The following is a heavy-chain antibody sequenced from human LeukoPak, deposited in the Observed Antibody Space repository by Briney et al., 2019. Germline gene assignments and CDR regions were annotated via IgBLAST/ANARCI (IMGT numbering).Heavy chain of an antibody. CDR1: GFTFSSYA. Sequence: GGSLRLSCAASGFTFSSYAMSWVRQAPGKGLERVSAISGSGGSTYYADSVKGRFTISRDNSKNTLYLQMNSLRAEDTAVYYCAKGYQLLSSNPYYFDCWGQGTLVTVSS. J-gene: IGHJ4*02. CDR3: AKGYQLLSSNPYYFDC. D-gene: IGHD2-2*01. CDR2: ISGSGGST. V-gene: IGHV3-23*01.